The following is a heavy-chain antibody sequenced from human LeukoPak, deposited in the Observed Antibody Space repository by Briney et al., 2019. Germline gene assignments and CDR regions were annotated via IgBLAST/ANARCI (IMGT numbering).Heavy chain of an antibody. Sequence: SETLSLTCTVSGGSISSYYWSWIRQPPGKGLEWIGYIYYSGSTNYNPSLKSRVTISVDTSKNHFSLKLSSVTAADTAVYYCARHRYTSGWNGIDYWGQGTLVTVSS. V-gene: IGHV4-59*08. CDR3: ARHRYTSGWNGIDY. J-gene: IGHJ4*02. D-gene: IGHD6-19*01. CDR1: GGSISSYY. CDR2: IYYSGST.